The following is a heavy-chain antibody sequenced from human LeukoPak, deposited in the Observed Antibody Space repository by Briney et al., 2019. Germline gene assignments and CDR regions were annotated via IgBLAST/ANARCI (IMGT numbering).Heavy chain of an antibody. Sequence: SETLSLTCTVSGASISSYYWSWIRRPPGKGLEWIGYVYHTGRTDDNPSLQSRVTVSLDTSKNQFSLKLSSVTAADTAVYYCASLDNYKNDYWGQGTLVTVSS. CDR1: GASISSYY. J-gene: IGHJ4*02. CDR2: VYHTGRT. CDR3: ASLDNYKNDY. D-gene: IGHD1-1*01. V-gene: IGHV4-59*08.